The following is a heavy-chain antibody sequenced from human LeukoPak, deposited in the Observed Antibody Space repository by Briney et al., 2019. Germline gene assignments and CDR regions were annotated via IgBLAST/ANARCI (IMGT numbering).Heavy chain of an antibody. Sequence: GASVKVSCKASGYTFTSYDINWVRQATGQGLEWMGWMNPNSGNTGYAQKFQGRVTITRNTSISTAYMELSSLRSEDTAVYYCARGSWGYNYINYWGQGTLVTVSS. CDR1: GYTFTSYD. V-gene: IGHV1-8*03. D-gene: IGHD5-24*01. CDR3: ARGSWGYNYINY. CDR2: MNPNSGNT. J-gene: IGHJ4*02.